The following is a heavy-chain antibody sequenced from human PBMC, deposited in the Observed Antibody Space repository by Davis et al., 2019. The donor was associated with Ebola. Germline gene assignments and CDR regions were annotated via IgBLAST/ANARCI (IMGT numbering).Heavy chain of an antibody. CDR3: ASLIALARYGMDV. V-gene: IGHV1-69*10. Sequence: SVKVSCKASGGTFTSYAISWVRQVPGQGLEWMGGIIPMFGILNYAQKFQDRVTITADKSTSTAYMELSSLRSEDTAVYYCASLIALARYGMDVWGQGTTVTVSS. J-gene: IGHJ6*02. CDR2: IIPMFGIL. CDR1: GGTFTSYA. D-gene: IGHD3-3*02.